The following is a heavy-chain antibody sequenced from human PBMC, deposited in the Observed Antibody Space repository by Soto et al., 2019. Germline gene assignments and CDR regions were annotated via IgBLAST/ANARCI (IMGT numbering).Heavy chain of an antibody. D-gene: IGHD2-2*01. CDR3: ARVVPGAEAWFGP. CDR2: ISLYSDVT. CDR1: GYTFSNYG. J-gene: IGHJ5*02. V-gene: IGHV1-18*01. Sequence: GASVKCPCETSGYTFSNYGITWVRQAPGQPLEWLGWISLYSDVTNYAQKFQGRVSTTTDTSTTTAYMELRSLRSDDTAVYYCARVVPGAEAWFGPWGQGTLVTVSS.